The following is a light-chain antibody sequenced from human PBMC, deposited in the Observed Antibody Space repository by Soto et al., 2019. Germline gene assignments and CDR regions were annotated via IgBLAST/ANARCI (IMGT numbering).Light chain of an antibody. CDR3: QKYNSART. CDR1: QGISNY. Sequence: DIQMTQSPSSLSASVGDRVTITCRASQGISNYLAWYQQKPGKVPKLLIYAASTLQSGVPSRFSGSGSGTDFTLTIISLQPEDVATYYCQKYNSARTFGGGTKVEIK. J-gene: IGKJ4*01. V-gene: IGKV1-27*01. CDR2: AAS.